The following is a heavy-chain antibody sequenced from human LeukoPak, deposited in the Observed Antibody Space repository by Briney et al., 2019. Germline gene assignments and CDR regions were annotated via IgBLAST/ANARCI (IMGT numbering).Heavy chain of an antibody. D-gene: IGHD4-17*01. Sequence: PGGSLRLSCAASGFRFISYGMHWVRQAPGKGLEWVGVISDDGRRKDYADSVKGRFTISRDNSKDTLYLQMNSLRAEDTAVYYCAKRPSDYGDYVSYFDYWGQGTLVTVSS. CDR1: GFRFISYG. CDR2: ISDDGRRK. CDR3: AKRPSDYGDYVSYFDY. V-gene: IGHV3-30*18. J-gene: IGHJ4*02.